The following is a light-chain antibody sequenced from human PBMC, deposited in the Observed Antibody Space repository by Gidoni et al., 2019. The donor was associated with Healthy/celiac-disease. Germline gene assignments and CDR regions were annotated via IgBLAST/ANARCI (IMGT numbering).Light chain of an antibody. J-gene: IGKJ4*01. V-gene: IGKV3-11*01. CDR3: QQRSNWPPLT. Sequence: DIVLTHSPATLSVSPGESATLSCRASQSVSSYLAWYQQKPGQAPRLLIYDASNRATGIPARFSGSGSGTDFTLTISSLEPEDFAVYYCQQRSNWPPLTFGGGTKVEIK. CDR1: QSVSSY. CDR2: DAS.